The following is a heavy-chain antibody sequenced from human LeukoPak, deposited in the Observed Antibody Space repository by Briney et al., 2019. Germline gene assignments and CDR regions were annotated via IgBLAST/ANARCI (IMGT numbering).Heavy chain of an antibody. CDR2: ISGSGDST. V-gene: IGHV3-23*01. J-gene: IGHJ4*02. Sequence: GGSLRLSCVASGFTLRSYVMNWVRQTPGKGLEWVSSISGSGDSTFYADSVKGRFSISRDNSKNTLYLQVNGLRTEDTAIYYCAKDWNWNYYGSTVYWGQGTLVTVSS. CDR3: AKDWNWNYYGSTVY. CDR1: GFTLRSYV. D-gene: IGHD3-10*01.